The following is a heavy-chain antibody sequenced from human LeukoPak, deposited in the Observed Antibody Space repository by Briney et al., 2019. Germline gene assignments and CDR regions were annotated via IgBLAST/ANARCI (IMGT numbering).Heavy chain of an antibody. D-gene: IGHD5-12*01. CDR3: ARGGIRGYSAFDNLDF. Sequence: SETLSLTCTVSGGSISSYYWSWIRQPPGKGLEWIGYIYYSGSTNYNPPLKSRVTISVDTSKNQFSLKLSSVTAADTAFYYCARGGIRGYSAFDNLDFWGLGTHVTVSS. J-gene: IGHJ4*02. CDR2: IYYSGST. V-gene: IGHV4-59*01. CDR1: GGSISSYY.